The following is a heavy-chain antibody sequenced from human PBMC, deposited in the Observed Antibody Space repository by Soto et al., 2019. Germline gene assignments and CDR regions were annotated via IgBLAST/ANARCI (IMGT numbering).Heavy chain of an antibody. Sequence: PSETLSLTCTVSGGSVSGYYWNWIRQPPGKGLEWIGYIYYFGSTNYNPSLKSRVTISVDTSKNQFSLKLTSVTAADTAVYYCARDLLPGSSYYGTDVCRQGTTITVSS. D-gene: IGHD1-26*01. CDR2: IYYFGST. J-gene: IGHJ6*02. V-gene: IGHV4-59*02. CDR3: ARDLLPGSSYYGTDV. CDR1: GGSVSGYY.